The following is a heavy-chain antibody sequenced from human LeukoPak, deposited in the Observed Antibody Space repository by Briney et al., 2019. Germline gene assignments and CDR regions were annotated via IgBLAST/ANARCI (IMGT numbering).Heavy chain of an antibody. Sequence: ASVKVSCKASGYTFTSYAMNWVRQAPGQGLEWMGWINTNTGNPTYAQGFTGRFVFSLDTSVSTAYLQISSLKAEDTAVYYCARAQFNGIAAAGTLLQHWGQGTLVTVSS. V-gene: IGHV7-4-1*02. CDR2: INTNTGNP. CDR3: ARAQFNGIAAAGTLLQH. D-gene: IGHD6-13*01. J-gene: IGHJ1*01. CDR1: GYTFTSYA.